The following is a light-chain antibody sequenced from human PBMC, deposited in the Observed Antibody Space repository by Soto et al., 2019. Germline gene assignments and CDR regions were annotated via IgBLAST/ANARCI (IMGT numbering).Light chain of an antibody. CDR3: HQSYATLT. Sequence: IQITQSPSSLSASVGDRVTITCRASRSISDYLSWYQKKPGKAPRLLIYAASTLQSGVPSRFSGTGSGTEFTLTISGLQPEDFATYYCHQSYATLTFGPGTKVDIK. CDR1: RSISDY. CDR2: AAS. V-gene: IGKV1-39*01. J-gene: IGKJ3*01.